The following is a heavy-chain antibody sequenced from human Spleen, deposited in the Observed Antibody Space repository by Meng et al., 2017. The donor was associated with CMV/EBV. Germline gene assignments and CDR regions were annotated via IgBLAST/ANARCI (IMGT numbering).Heavy chain of an antibody. D-gene: IGHD2-2*01. J-gene: IGHJ4*02. Sequence: GGSLRLSCAASGFTFSSYAMSWVRQAPGKGLEWVSVIYSGGSSTYYADSVKGRFTISRDNSKNTLYLQMNSLRAEDTAVYYCATQSRYCSSPSCSSFDYWGQGTLVTVSS. CDR2: IYSGGSST. CDR3: ATQSRYCSSPSCSSFDY. CDR1: GFTFSSYA. V-gene: IGHV3-23*03.